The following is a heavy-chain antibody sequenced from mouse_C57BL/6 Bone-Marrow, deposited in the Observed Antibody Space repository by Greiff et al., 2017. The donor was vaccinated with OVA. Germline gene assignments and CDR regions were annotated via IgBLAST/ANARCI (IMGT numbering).Heavy chain of an antibody. J-gene: IGHJ3*01. CDR2: IDPSDSYT. Sequence: QVQLQQPGAELVMPGASVKLSCKASGYTFTSYWMHWVKQRPGQGLEWIGEIDPSDSYTNYNQKFKGKSTLTVDKSSSTAYMQLSSLTSEDSAVYYCAILLLRAYWGQGTLVTVSA. CDR3: AILLLRAY. D-gene: IGHD1-1*01. V-gene: IGHV1-69*01. CDR1: GYTFTSYW.